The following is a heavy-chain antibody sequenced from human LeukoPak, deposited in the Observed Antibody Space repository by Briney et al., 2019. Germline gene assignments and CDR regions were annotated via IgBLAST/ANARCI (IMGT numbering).Heavy chain of an antibody. CDR1: GGSFSGYY. CDR2: INHSGST. CDR3: ARLDIAARPRHYYYYYMDV. V-gene: IGHV4-34*01. D-gene: IGHD6-6*01. J-gene: IGHJ6*03. Sequence: PSETLSPTCAVYGGSFSGYYWSWIRQPPGKGLEWIGEINHSGSTNYNPSLKSRVTISVDTSKNQFSLKLTSVTAADTAVYYCARLDIAARPRHYYYYYMDVWGKGTTVTVSS.